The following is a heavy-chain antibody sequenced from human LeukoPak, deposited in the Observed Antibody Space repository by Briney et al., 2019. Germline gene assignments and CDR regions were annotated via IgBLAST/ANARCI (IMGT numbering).Heavy chain of an antibody. CDR2: IKQDGSEK. V-gene: IGHV3-7*01. CDR1: GFTFSSYW. D-gene: IGHD6-6*01. J-gene: IGHJ4*02. CDR3: ARPRRSSIAASDPFDY. Sequence: GGSLRLSCTASGFTFSSYWMSWVRQAPGKGLEWVANIKQDGSEKFYVDSVKGRFTISRDNAKNSLYLQMNSLRAKDTAVYYCARPRRSSIAASDPFDYWGQGTLVTVSS.